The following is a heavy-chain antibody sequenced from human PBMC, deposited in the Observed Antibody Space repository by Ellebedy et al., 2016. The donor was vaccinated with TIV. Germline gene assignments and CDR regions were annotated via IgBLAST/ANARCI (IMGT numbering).Heavy chain of an antibody. CDR1: GFTFSSYA. CDR2: ISGSGSST. J-gene: IGHJ3*02. D-gene: IGHD3-22*01. CDR3: ARAHYYDSSGYLSGAFNI. Sequence: GESLKISCAASGFTFSSYAMSWVRQAPGKGLEWVSAISGSGSSTYYADSVKGRFTISRDNSKNTLYLQMNSLRAEDTAVYYCARAHYYDSSGYLSGAFNIWGQGTMVTVSS. V-gene: IGHV3-23*01.